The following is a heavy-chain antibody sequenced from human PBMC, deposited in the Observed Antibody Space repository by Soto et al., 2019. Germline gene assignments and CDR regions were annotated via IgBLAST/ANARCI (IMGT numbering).Heavy chain of an antibody. CDR3: AKSRGSGSWYYYGMDV. J-gene: IGHJ6*02. V-gene: IGHV3-23*01. CDR1: GFTFSSYA. CDR2: ISGSGGST. Sequence: PGGSLRLSCAASGFTFSSYAMSWVRQAPRKGLEWVSAISGSGGSTYYADSVKGRFTISRDNSKNTLYLQMNSLRAEDTAVYYCAKSRGSGSWYYYGMDVWGQGTTVTVSS. D-gene: IGHD3-10*01.